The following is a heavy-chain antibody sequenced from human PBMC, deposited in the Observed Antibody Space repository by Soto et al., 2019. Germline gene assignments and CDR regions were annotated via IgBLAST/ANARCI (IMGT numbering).Heavy chain of an antibody. CDR3: ARYDFWAEDY. V-gene: IGHV3-23*01. CDR1: GFTFSNYA. Sequence: VGSLRLSCAASGFTFSNYAMSWVRQAPGKGLDWVSGISARGTSTYYADSVKGRFTISRDNSKNTVHLHMNSLRAEDTAVYYCARYDFWAEDYWGQGTLVTVSS. CDR2: ISARGTST. D-gene: IGHD3-3*01. J-gene: IGHJ4*02.